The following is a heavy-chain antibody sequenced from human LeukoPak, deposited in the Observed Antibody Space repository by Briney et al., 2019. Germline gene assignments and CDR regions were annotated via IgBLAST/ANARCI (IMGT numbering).Heavy chain of an antibody. CDR3: ASSIVADGTSPFDY. J-gene: IGHJ4*02. CDR1: GFTFSSYS. CDR2: ISSSSGTI. Sequence: GGSLRLSCAASGFTFSSYSMNWVRQAPRKGLEWVSYISSSSGTIYYADSVRGRFTISRDNAKNSLYLQMNSLRAEDTAVYYCASSIVADGTSPFDYRGQGTLVTVSS. D-gene: IGHD6-13*01. V-gene: IGHV3-48*04.